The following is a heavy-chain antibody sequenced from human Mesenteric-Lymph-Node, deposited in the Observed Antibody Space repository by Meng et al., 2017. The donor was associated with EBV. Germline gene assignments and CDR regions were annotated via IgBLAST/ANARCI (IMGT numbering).Heavy chain of an antibody. CDR2: IYYSGST. CDR3: ARGEVPIGFDY. V-gene: IGHV4-61*08. D-gene: IGHD2-15*01. J-gene: IGHJ4*02. Sequence: QVQLQESGPGLVKPSGTLSLTCTVSGGSVSSGAYFWSWIRQPPGKGLEWIGNIYYSGSTNYNPSLNSRVTISLDTSKNQFSLNLNSVTAADTAVYYCARGEVPIGFDYWGQGTLVTVSS. CDR1: GGSVSSGAYF.